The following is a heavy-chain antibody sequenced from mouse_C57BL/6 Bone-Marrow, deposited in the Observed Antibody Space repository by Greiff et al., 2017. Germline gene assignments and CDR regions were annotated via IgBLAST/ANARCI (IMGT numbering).Heavy chain of an antibody. CDR3: ARSGYGSSSDY. CDR1: GYSFTDYN. J-gene: IGHJ2*01. CDR2: INPTYGTT. D-gene: IGHD1-1*01. Sequence: EVKLQESGPELVKPGASVKISCKASGYSFTDYNMNWVKQSHGKSLEWIGVINPTYGTTSYNQKFKGKATLTVDQSTSTAYMQLNTLTSEDSAVYCCARSGYGSSSDYWGQGTTLTVSS. V-gene: IGHV1-39*01.